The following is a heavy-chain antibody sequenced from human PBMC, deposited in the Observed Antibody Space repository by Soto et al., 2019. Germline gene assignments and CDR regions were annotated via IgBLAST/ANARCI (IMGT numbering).Heavy chain of an antibody. CDR1: GYTFTSYA. V-gene: IGHV1-3*01. CDR2: INAGNGNT. Sequence: ASVKVSCKASGYTFTSYAMHWVRQAPGQRLEWMGWINAGNGNTKYSQKFQGRVTITRDTSASTAYMELSSLRSEDTAVYYCARAQLFIVVVQEYDYWGQGTLVTVSS. D-gene: IGHD2-2*01. J-gene: IGHJ4*02. CDR3: ARAQLFIVVVQEYDY.